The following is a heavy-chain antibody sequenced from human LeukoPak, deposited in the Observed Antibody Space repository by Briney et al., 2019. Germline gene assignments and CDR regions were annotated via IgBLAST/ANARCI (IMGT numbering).Heavy chain of an antibody. CDR3: ATDRGIVVVPAAILEY. D-gene: IGHD2-2*01. V-gene: IGHV3-23*01. Sequence: HPGGSLRLSCAASGFTFSNAWMSWVRQAPGKGLEWVSGISGSGGSIYYADAVKGRFTISRDNSKNTLYLQMNSLRAEDTAVYYCATDRGIVVVPAAILEYWGQGTMVTVSS. CDR1: GFTFSNAW. CDR2: ISGSGGSI. J-gene: IGHJ4*02.